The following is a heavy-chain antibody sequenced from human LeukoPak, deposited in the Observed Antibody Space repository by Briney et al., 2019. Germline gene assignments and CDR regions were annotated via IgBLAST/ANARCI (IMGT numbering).Heavy chain of an antibody. J-gene: IGHJ4*02. CDR3: AREGGPFRPLDY. D-gene: IGHD2/OR15-2a*01. CDR2: VNVLGNT. Sequence: SDTLSLTCGVSGGSISSTNWWAWVRQPPGKGLEWIGEVNVLGNTNYNPSLESRVTISIDKSENHVSLKLTSVTAADTAVYYCAREGGPFRPLDYSGQGTLVTVSS. CDR1: GGSISSTNW. V-gene: IGHV4/OR15-8*02.